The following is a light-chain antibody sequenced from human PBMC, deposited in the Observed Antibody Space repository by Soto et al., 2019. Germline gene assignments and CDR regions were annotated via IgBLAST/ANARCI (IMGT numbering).Light chain of an antibody. CDR2: AAS. CDR3: QQYGSSRWT. J-gene: IGKJ1*01. CDR1: QSVSSTY. V-gene: IGKV3-20*01. Sequence: ENVFTQSPDTPSFFSGEKNTPPRRASQSVSSTYLAWYQQKPGPAPRPLISAASSRATGTPDRFSGSGSGSDFTLTISRLEPEDFAVYYCQQYGSSRWTFGQGTKV.